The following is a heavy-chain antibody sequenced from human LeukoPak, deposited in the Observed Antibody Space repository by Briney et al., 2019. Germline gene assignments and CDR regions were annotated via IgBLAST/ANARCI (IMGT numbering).Heavy chain of an antibody. CDR1: GFTVSSNY. CDR2: IYSGGST. D-gene: IGHD1-7*01. Sequence: GGSLRLSCAASGFTVSSNYMSWVRQAPGKGLEWVSVIYSGGSTYYADSVKGRFTISRDNSKNTLYLQMNSLRAEDTAVYYCARHSGITATTRWFDPWGQGTLVTVSS. CDR3: ARHSGITATTRWFDP. J-gene: IGHJ5*02. V-gene: IGHV3-66*04.